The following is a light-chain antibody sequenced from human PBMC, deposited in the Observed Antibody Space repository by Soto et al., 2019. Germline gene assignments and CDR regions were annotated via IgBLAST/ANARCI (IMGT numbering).Light chain of an antibody. CDR2: DAS. V-gene: IGKV1-5*01. J-gene: IGKJ4*01. CDR3: QQYDNYPLT. Sequence: DIQMTQSPFTLSSSVGERVTLTCRASQSVRSWLAWYQQKPGRAPKFLIYDASSLESGVPSRFSGSGSGTEFTLTISNLQPDDFATYYCQQYDNYPLTFGGGTKVDI. CDR1: QSVRSW.